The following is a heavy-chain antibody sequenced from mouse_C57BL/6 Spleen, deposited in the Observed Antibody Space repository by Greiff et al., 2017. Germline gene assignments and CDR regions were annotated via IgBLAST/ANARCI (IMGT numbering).Heavy chain of an antibody. V-gene: IGHV14-1*01. CDR3: ATPSTFVATPWSFDD. J-gene: IGHJ1*03. Sequence: VQLQQSGAELVRPGASVKLSCQASGFNFKAYYMNWVKQRPEQGLEWIGRIDPKDGDTDYAPKFQGKATLTADTSSSTAYMQLSSLTSEDSAVYYCATPSTFVATPWSFDDWGTGTTVTVSS. D-gene: IGHD1-1*01. CDR1: GFNFKAYY. CDR2: IDPKDGDT.